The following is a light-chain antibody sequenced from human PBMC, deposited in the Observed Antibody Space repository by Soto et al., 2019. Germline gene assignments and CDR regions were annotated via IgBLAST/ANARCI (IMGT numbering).Light chain of an antibody. CDR2: GAS. Sequence: EVVLTQSPGTLSLSPVDRATLSCRASQSVAANYLAWYQQKRGQAPRLLIYGASSRATGIPDRFSGSGSGTDFTLTISRLEPEDFAVYYCHHYGGAPQTFGQGTKVDIK. J-gene: IGKJ1*01. CDR3: HHYGGAPQT. CDR1: QSVAANY. V-gene: IGKV3-20*01.